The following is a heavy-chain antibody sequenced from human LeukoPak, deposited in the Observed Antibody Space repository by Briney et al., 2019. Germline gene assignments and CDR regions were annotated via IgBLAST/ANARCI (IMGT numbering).Heavy chain of an antibody. CDR3: ARGGTYYYDSSGYYYFGY. J-gene: IGHJ4*02. V-gene: IGHV1-69*04. Sequence: SVKVSCKASGGTFSSYAISWVRQAPGQGLEWMGRIIPILGIANYAQKFQGRVTITADKSTSTAYMELSSLRSEDTAVYYCARGGTYYYDSSGYYYFGYWGQGTLVTVSS. CDR2: IIPILGIA. D-gene: IGHD3-22*01. CDR1: GGTFSSYA.